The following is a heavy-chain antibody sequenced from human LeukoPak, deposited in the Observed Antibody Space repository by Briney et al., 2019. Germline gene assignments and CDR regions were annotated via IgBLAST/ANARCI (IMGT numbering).Heavy chain of an antibody. CDR1: GFPFSSNY. CDR2: IYSGGST. D-gene: IGHD5-24*01. V-gene: IGHV3-53*01. Sequence: PGGSLRLSCAASGFPFSSNYMSWVRRAPGKGLEWVSVIYSGGSTYYADSVKGRFTISRDNSKNTLYLQMNSLRAEDTAVYYCARDRPRDGYNGYYYYGMDVWGQGTTVTVSS. CDR3: ARDRPRDGYNGYYYYGMDV. J-gene: IGHJ6*02.